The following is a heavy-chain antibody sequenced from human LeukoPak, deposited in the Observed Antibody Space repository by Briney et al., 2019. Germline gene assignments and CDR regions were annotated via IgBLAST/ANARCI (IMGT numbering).Heavy chain of an antibody. J-gene: IGHJ4*02. CDR1: GFTFSSYW. CDR2: IKQDGSEK. CDR3: VADSGGSRY. D-gene: IGHD2-15*01. V-gene: IGHV3-7*01. Sequence: PGGSLRLSCAASGFTFSSYWMSWVRQAPGKGLEWVANIKQDGSEKYYVDSVKGRFTISRDNAKNSLYLQMNSLRAEDTAMYFCVADSGGSRYWGQGTLVTVSS.